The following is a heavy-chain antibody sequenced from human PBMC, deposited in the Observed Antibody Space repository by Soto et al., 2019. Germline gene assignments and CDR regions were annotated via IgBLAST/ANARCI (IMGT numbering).Heavy chain of an antibody. Sequence: QVQLVQSGAEVKKTGASVKVSGKASGYTFTSYDINWGRQATGQGLEWMGWMNPNSGNTGYAQKFQGRVTMTRNTSISTAYMELSILRYEDPAVYYCARAAFDGMDVWGQGTTVTVSS. CDR3: ARAAFDGMDV. V-gene: IGHV1-8*01. CDR1: GYTFTSYD. D-gene: IGHD3-16*01. CDR2: MNPNSGNT. J-gene: IGHJ6*02.